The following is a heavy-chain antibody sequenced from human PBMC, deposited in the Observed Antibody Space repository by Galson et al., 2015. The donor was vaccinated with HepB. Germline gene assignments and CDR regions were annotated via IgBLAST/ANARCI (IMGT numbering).Heavy chain of an antibody. D-gene: IGHD3-22*01. V-gene: IGHV3-30*04. CDR2: ISDDGSNK. J-gene: IGHJ3*02. CDR3: ARGRGYGDTFDI. Sequence: SLRLSCAASGFTFSSYAMHWVRQAPGKGLEWVAGISDDGSNKYYADSVKGRFTISRDNSKNTLYLQMNSLRAEDTAVYYCARGRGYGDTFDIWGQGTMVTVSS. CDR1: GFTFSSYA.